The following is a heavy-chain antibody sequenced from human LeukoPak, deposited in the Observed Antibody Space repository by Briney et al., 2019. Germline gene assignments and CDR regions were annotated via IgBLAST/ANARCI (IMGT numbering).Heavy chain of an antibody. J-gene: IGHJ6*03. D-gene: IGHD3-16*02. CDR3: ARSSHYDYVWGSYRPTYYYYYYMDV. Sequence: SQTLSLTCAISGDSVSSNSADWTWIRQSPWRGLEWLGRTYYRSKWYNDYAVSVKSRITINPDTSKNQFSLQLNSVTPEDTAVYYCARSSHYDYVWGSYRPTYYYYYYMDVWGKGTTVTISS. CDR1: GDSVSSNSAD. CDR2: TYYRSKWYN. V-gene: IGHV6-1*01.